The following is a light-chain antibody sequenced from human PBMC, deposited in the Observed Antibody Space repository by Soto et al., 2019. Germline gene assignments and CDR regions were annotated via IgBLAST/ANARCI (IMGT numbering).Light chain of an antibody. J-gene: IGKJ4*01. CDR3: QQSYSTPRT. CDR2: AAS. V-gene: IGKV1-39*01. CDR1: QSISSY. Sequence: DIQMTQSPSSLSASVGDRVTITCRASQSISSYLNWYQQKRGKAPKLLIYAASSLQSGVPSRFSGSGSGTDFTLTISSLQPADFATYYCQQSYSTPRTFGGGTKVEIK.